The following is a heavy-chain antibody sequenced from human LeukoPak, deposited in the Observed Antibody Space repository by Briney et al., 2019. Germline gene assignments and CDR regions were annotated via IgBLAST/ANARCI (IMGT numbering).Heavy chain of an antibody. D-gene: IGHD6-13*01. Sequence: SQTLSLTCPVSAAPTSSYQWSWIPQPPGNGHESLAYISYSGSTNYNPSLKSRVTISVDTTKNQFSLRLTSMTAADTAVYYCARDQGAFYSRSWFDYWGQGTLVTVSS. V-gene: IGHV4-59*01. J-gene: IGHJ4*02. CDR2: ISYSGST. CDR3: ARDQGAFYSRSWFDY. CDR1: AAPTSSYQ.